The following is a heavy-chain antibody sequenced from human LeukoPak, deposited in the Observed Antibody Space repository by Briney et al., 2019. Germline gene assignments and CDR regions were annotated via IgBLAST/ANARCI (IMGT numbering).Heavy chain of an antibody. CDR3: ARYVVYGSGKYYFDY. CDR2: INYSGST. Sequence: ASETLSLTCTVSGGSVSSTTYFWSWIRQPPGKGLEWIASINYSGSTYYNPSLKSRVTISVDTSENQFSLKLSSVTAADTAVYYCARYVVYGSGKYYFDYWGQGTLVTVSS. D-gene: IGHD3-10*01. V-gene: IGHV4-39*01. CDR1: GGSVSSTTYF. J-gene: IGHJ4*02.